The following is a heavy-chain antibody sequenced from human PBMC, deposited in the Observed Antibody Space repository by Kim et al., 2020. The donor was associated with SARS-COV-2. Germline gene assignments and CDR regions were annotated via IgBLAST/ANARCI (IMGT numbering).Heavy chain of an antibody. CDR1: GGSISSYY. CDR3: ARGAGVGAKSYDYYYGMDV. J-gene: IGHJ6*02. D-gene: IGHD1-26*01. CDR2: IYYSGST. V-gene: IGHV4-59*13. Sequence: SETLSLTCTVSGGSISSYYWSWIRQPPGKGLEWIGYIYYSGSTNYNPSLKSRVTISVDTSKNQFSLKLSSVTAADTAVYYCARGAGVGAKSYDYYYGMDVWGQGTTVTVSS.